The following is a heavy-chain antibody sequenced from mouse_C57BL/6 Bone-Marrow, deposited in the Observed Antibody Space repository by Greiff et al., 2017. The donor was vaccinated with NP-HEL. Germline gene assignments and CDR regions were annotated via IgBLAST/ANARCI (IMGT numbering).Heavy chain of an antibody. Sequence: EVKLMESGPGLVKPSQSLSLTCSVTGYSITSGYYWNWIRQFPGNQLEWMGYISYDGSNNYNPSFKNRISITRDTSKNQFFLKLNSVTTEDTATYYCASDRWLLSYWGQGTLVTVSA. CDR2: ISYDGSN. CDR1: GYSITSGYY. CDR3: ASDRWLLSY. D-gene: IGHD2-3*01. J-gene: IGHJ3*01. V-gene: IGHV3-6*01.